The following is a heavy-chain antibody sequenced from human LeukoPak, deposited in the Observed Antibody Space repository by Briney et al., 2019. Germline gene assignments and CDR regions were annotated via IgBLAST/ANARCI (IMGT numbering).Heavy chain of an antibody. D-gene: IGHD3-10*01. CDR2: TYYRSKWYN. V-gene: IGHV6-1*01. J-gene: IGHJ4*02. CDR3: ARETLMVRGVPSCFDY. Sequence: SQTLSLTCAISGDSVSSNSAAWNWIRQSPSRGLEWLGRTYYRSKWYNDYAVSVKSRITISPDTSKNQFSLQLNSVTPEDTAVYYCARETLMVRGVPSCFDYWGQGTLVTVSS. CDR1: GDSVSSNSAA.